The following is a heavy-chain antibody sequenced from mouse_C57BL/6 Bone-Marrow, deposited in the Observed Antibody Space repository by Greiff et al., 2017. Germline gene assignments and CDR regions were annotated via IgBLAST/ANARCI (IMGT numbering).Heavy chain of an antibody. J-gene: IGHJ2*01. Sequence: VQLKESGAELVRPGSSVKMSCKTSGYTFTSYGINWVKQRPGQGLEWIGYIYIGNGYTEYNEKFKGKATLTSDTSSSTAYMQLSSLTSADSAIYFCGRGGGDNDGGYFDYWGQGTTLTVSS. CDR1: GYTFTSYG. CDR2: IYIGNGYT. CDR3: GRGGGDNDGGYFDY. D-gene: IGHD2-4*01. V-gene: IGHV1-58*01.